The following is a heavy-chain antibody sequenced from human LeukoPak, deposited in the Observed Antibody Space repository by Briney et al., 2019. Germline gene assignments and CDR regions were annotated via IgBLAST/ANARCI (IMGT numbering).Heavy chain of an antibody. CDR1: GFTFSTYW. CDR2: INTDGSSR. D-gene: IGHD6-13*01. Sequence: PGGSLRLSCAASGFTFSTYWMHWVRQVPGKGLVWASGINTDGSSRSYADSVKGRFTISRDNAKYTLYLQMNSLRADDTAVYYCARDHSSWEVPSDYWGQGTLVTVSS. J-gene: IGHJ4*02. V-gene: IGHV3-74*01. CDR3: ARDHSSWEVPSDY.